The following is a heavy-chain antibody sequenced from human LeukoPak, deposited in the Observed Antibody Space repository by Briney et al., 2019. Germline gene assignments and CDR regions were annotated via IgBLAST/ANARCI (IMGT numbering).Heavy chain of an antibody. J-gene: IGHJ6*03. CDR2: INPNSGGT. V-gene: IGHV1-2*02. D-gene: IGHD3-10*01. Sequence: GASVKVSCKASGYTFTGYYMHWVRQAPGQGLEWMGWINPNSGGTNYAQKFQGRVTMTRDTSISTAYMELSRLRSDDTAVYYCAYGSGSYWEYYYMDVWGKGTTVTVSS. CDR3: AYGSGSYWEYYYMDV. CDR1: GYTFTGYY.